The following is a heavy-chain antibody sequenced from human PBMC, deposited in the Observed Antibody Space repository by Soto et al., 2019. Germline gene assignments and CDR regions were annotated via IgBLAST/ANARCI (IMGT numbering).Heavy chain of an antibody. Sequence: GGSLRLSCAASGFTFSSYGMHWVRQAPGKGLEWVAVISYDGSTKYYADSVKGRFTISRDNSKNTLDLQMNSLRAEDTAVYYCEKDEVENSGSYFVLRGGMDVWGQGTTVTVSS. CDR1: GFTFSSYG. V-gene: IGHV3-30*18. CDR2: ISYDGSTK. CDR3: EKDEVENSGSYFVLRGGMDV. D-gene: IGHD1-26*01. J-gene: IGHJ6*02.